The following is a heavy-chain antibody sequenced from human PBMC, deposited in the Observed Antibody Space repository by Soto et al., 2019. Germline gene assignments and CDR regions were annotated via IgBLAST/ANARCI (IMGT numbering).Heavy chain of an antibody. CDR2: IYYSGST. J-gene: IGHJ4*02. CDR3: ARSPTVTTDWYYFDY. CDR1: GGSISSYY. Sequence: SETLSLTCTVSGGSISSYYWSWIRQPPGKGLEWIGCIYYSGSTNYNPSLKSRVTISVDTSKNQFSLKLSSVTAADTAVYYCARSPTVTTDWYYFDYWGQGTLVTVSS. D-gene: IGHD4-17*01. V-gene: IGHV4-59*01.